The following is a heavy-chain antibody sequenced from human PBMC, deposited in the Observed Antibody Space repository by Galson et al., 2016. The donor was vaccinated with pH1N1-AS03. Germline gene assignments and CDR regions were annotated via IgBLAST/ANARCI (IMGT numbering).Heavy chain of an antibody. Sequence: SLRLSCAASGFTFTDYYMTWIRQAPGKGLELISYISSRGSTKYYADSVKGRFAISRDDTKKSVYLQMARLRVEDTAVYYCARDWGFSWTSRPTFDFWGQGTMVAVSA. J-gene: IGHJ3*01. D-gene: IGHD6-13*01. CDR2: ISSRGSTK. CDR1: GFTFTDYY. V-gene: IGHV3-11*01. CDR3: ARDWGFSWTSRPTFDF.